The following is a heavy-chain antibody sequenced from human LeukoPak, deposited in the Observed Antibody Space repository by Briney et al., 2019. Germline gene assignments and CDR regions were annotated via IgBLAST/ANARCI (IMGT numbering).Heavy chain of an antibody. CDR1: GFTFSTYW. V-gene: IGHV3-7*01. CDR3: AKWGPYCNSNYCPALDY. Sequence: GGSLRLSCAASGFTFSTYWMSWVRQAPGKGLEWVANINRDGGEKYYGDSVKGRFTISRDTAENSLFLQMNSLRADDTAVYYCAKWGPYCNSNYCPALDYWGQGTLVTGSS. CDR2: INRDGGEK. D-gene: IGHD2/OR15-2a*01. J-gene: IGHJ4*02.